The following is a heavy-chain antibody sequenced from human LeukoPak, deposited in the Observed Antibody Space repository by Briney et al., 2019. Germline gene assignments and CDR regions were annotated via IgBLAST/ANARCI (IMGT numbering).Heavy chain of an antibody. CDR2: IFGGGSNN. Sequence: GGSLRLSCAASGFTFRSFAMRWVRQAPGKGLEWVSGIFGGGSNNFYADSVKGRFTISRDNSKNTRYLQMNSLRAEDPAVYYCARGVDQVIHYCYGMDVWGQGTTVTVSS. D-gene: IGHD3-16*02. J-gene: IGHJ6*02. V-gene: IGHV3-23*01. CDR1: GFTFRSFA. CDR3: ARGVDQVIHYCYGMDV.